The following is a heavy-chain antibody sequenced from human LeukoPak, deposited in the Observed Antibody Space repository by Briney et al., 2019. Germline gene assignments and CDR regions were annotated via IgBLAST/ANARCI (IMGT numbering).Heavy chain of an antibody. CDR3: ARGYFYDSSVGY. Sequence: GGSLRLSCAASGFTFDDYGMSWVRQAPGKGLEWVSVIYSGGSTYYADSVKGRFTISRDNSKNTVYLQMNSLRAEDTAVYYCARGYFYDSSVGYWGQGTLVIVSS. CDR2: IYSGGST. J-gene: IGHJ4*02. D-gene: IGHD3-22*01. CDR1: GFTFDDYG. V-gene: IGHV3-66*01.